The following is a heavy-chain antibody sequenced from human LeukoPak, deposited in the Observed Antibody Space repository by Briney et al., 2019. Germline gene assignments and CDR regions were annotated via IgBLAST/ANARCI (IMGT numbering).Heavy chain of an antibody. CDR2: IYSGGST. CDR1: GFTVSSNY. J-gene: IGHJ4*02. D-gene: IGHD1-26*01. Sequence: GGSLRLSCAASGFTVSSNYMSWVRQAPGKGLEWVSVIYSGGSTYYADSVKGRFTISRDNSKNTLYLQMNSLRAEDTAVYYCAKGVAVRGVGATTFDYWGQGTLVTVSS. V-gene: IGHV3-53*01. CDR3: AKGVAVRGVGATTFDY.